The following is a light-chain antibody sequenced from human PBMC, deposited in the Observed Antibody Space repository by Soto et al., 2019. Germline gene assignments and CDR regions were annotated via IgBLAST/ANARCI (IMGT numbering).Light chain of an antibody. V-gene: IGLV1-44*01. CDR1: SSNIGSNT. Sequence: QSVLTQPPSASGTPGQRVTISCSGSSSNIGSNTIHWYQQHPGTAPRLLIFSNNERPSGVPARFSGSKSGTSASLAISGPQSEDEDTYFCAAWDNRLNGPVAFGGGTKLTVL. J-gene: IGLJ2*01. CDR3: AAWDNRLNGPVA. CDR2: SNN.